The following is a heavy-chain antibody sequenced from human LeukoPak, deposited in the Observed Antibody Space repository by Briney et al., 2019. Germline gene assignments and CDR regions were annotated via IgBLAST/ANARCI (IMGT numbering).Heavy chain of an antibody. D-gene: IGHD6-19*01. CDR1: GGSISSYY. J-gene: IGHJ5*02. V-gene: IGHV4-59*01. CDR3: ARVGYSSGWYVDP. Sequence: SETLSLTCTVSGGSISSYYWSWLRQPPGKGLEWIGYIYYSGSTNYNPSLKSRVTISVDTSKNQFSLKLSSVTAADTAVYYCARVGYSSGWYVDPWGQGTLVTVSS. CDR2: IYYSGST.